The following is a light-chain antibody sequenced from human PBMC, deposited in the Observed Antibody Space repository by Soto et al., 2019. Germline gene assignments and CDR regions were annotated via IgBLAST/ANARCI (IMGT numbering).Light chain of an antibody. V-gene: IGLV7-43*01. CDR3: LLYYDDARV. J-gene: IGLJ2*01. CDR1: TGAVTSGHF. Sequence: QTVVTQEPSLTVSPGGTVTLTCASSTGAVTSGHFPNWFQQKPGQEPRTLIYSTSNKYSWTPARFSGSLLGGKAALTLSGVQPEDEAEYYCLLYYDDARVFGGGTKLTVL. CDR2: STS.